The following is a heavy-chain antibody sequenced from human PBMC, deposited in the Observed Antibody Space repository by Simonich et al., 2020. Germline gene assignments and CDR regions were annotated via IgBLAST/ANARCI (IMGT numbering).Heavy chain of an antibody. J-gene: IGHJ4*02. V-gene: IGHV4-34*01. Sequence: QVQLQQWGAGLLKPSETLSLTCAVYGGSFSGYYWSWIGQPPGKGLEWIGEINHSGSTNYNPSLKSRVTISVDTSKNQFSLKLSSVTAADTAVYYCASGLLTTVTSPWIGWGQGTLVTVSS. CDR1: GGSFSGYY. CDR2: INHSGST. CDR3: ASGLLTTVTSPWIG. D-gene: IGHD4-17*01.